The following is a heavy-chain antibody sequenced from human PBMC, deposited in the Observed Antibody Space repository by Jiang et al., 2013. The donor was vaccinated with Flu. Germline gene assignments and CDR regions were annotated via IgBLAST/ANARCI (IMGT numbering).Heavy chain of an antibody. CDR1: GASITSGYLL. CDR2: IYTTGST. Sequence: CTVSGASITSGYLLLGPGIPAVRRGRGLEWLGRIYTTGSTDYNPSLESRVTISLDTSKNQFSLKLSSVTAADTAVYYCARAGGNGYMRNYFDFWGQGTVVTVSS. CDR3: ARAGGNGYMRNYFDF. D-gene: IGHD5-24*01. V-gene: IGHV4-61*02. J-gene: IGHJ4*02.